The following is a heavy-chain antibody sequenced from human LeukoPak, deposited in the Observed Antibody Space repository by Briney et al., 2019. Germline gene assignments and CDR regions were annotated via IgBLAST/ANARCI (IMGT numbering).Heavy chain of an antibody. CDR2: IYYSGSN. J-gene: IGHJ5*02. CDR3: ARGRARYDILTGSRHNWFDP. V-gene: IGHV4-39*07. CDR1: GGSISSSSYY. Sequence: SETLSLSCTVSGGSISSSSYYWGWIRQPPGKGLEWIRSIYYSGSNYYNPSLKSRVTISVDTSKNQFSLKLSSVTAADTAVYYCARGRARYDILTGSRHNWFDPWGQGTLVTVSS. D-gene: IGHD3-9*01.